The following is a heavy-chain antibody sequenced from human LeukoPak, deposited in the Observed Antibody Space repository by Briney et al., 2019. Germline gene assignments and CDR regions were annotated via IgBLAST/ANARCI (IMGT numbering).Heavy chain of an antibody. V-gene: IGHV1-69*04. CDR2: IIPILGIA. CDR3: ASSIAAAGDGDAFDI. CDR1: GGTFSSYA. J-gene: IGHJ3*02. Sequence: GASVKVSCKASGGTFSSYAISWVRQAPGQGLEWMGSIIPILGIANYAQKFQGRVTITADKSTSTAYMELSSLRSEDTAVYHCASSIAAAGDGDAFDIWGQGTMVTVSS. D-gene: IGHD6-13*01.